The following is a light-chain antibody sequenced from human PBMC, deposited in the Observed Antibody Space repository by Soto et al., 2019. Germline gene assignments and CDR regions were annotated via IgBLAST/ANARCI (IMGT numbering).Light chain of an antibody. Sequence: EIVMTQSPATLSVSPGERATLSCRASQSVSRNLAWYQQKPGQAPRLLIYGASTRATGIPARFIGSGSGTEFTLTISSLQSEDFAVYYCQHYNNWPPWTFGQGTKVEIK. CDR2: GAS. J-gene: IGKJ1*01. V-gene: IGKV3-15*01. CDR3: QHYNNWPPWT. CDR1: QSVSRN.